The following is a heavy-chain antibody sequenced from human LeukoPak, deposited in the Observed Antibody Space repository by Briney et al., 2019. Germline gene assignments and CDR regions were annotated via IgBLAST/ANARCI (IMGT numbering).Heavy chain of an antibody. D-gene: IGHD4-17*01. Sequence: PGGSLRLSCAASGFTFSSYAMHWVRQAPGKGLEWVAVISYDGSNKYYADSVKGRFTISRDNSKNTLYLQMNSLRAEDTAVYYCARVRKDYGDYVDYYYYGMDVWGQGTTVTVSS. J-gene: IGHJ6*02. V-gene: IGHV3-30-3*01. CDR2: ISYDGSNK. CDR3: ARVRKDYGDYVDYYYYGMDV. CDR1: GFTFSSYA.